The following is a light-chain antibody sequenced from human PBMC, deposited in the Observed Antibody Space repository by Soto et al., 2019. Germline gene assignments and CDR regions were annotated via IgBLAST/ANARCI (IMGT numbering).Light chain of an antibody. CDR3: QQYNSYWT. CDR1: QSISSW. Sequence: DIQMTQSPSTLSASVGVRVTITCRASQSISSWLAWYQQKPGKAPKLLIYDASSLESGVPSRFSGSGSGTEFTLTISSLQPDDFATYYCQQYNSYWTSGQGTKVDIK. J-gene: IGKJ1*01. V-gene: IGKV1-5*01. CDR2: DAS.